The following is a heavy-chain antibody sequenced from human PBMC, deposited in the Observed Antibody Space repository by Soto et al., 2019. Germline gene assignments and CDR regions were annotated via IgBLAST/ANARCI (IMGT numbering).Heavy chain of an antibody. J-gene: IGHJ6*02. V-gene: IGHV1-2*04. CDR2: INPNSGGT. Sequence: QVQLVQSGAEVKKPGASVKVSCKASGYTFTGYYMHWVRQAPGQGLEWMGWINPNSGGTNYAQKFQGWVTMTRDTSISTGYMELSRLRSDDTAVYYCARAPHFWSGYSGGYGMDVWGQGTTVTVSS. D-gene: IGHD3-3*01. CDR3: ARAPHFWSGYSGGYGMDV. CDR1: GYTFTGYY.